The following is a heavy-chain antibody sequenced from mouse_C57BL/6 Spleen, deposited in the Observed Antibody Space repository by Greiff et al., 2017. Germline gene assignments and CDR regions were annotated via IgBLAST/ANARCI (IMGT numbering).Heavy chain of an antibody. Sequence: DVKLVESGGGLVKPGGSLKLSCAASGFTFSSYTMSWVRQTPEKRLEWVATISGGGGNTYYPDSVKGRFTISRDNAKNTLYLQMSSLRSEDTALYYCARGGYYDYDVWYFDYWGQGTTLTVSS. D-gene: IGHD2-4*01. V-gene: IGHV5-9*01. J-gene: IGHJ2*01. CDR1: GFTFSSYT. CDR2: ISGGGGNT. CDR3: ARGGYYDYDVWYFDY.